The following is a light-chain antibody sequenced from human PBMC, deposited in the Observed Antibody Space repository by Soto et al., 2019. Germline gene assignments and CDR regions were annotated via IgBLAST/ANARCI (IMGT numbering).Light chain of an antibody. CDR1: QSVSSN. CDR2: GAS. J-gene: IGKJ1*01. CDR3: QQYNNWPPWT. V-gene: IGKV3-15*01. Sequence: PGERATLSCRASQSVSSNLAWYQQKPGQAPRLLIYGASTRATGIPARFSGSGSGTEFTLTISSLQSEDFAVYYCQQYNNWPPWTFGQGTKV.